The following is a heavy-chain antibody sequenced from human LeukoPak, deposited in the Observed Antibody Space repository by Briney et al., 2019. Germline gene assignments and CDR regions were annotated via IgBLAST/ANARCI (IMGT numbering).Heavy chain of an antibody. CDR2: IIPIFGTA. CDR1: GGTFSSYA. CDR3: AREIPHYDFWSGDAFDI. Sequence: ASVKVSFKASGGTFSSYATSWVRQAPGQGLEWMGGIIPIFGTANYAQKFQGRVTITADESTSTAYMELSSLRSEDTAVYYCAREIPHYDFWSGDAFDIWGQGTMVTVSS. D-gene: IGHD3-3*01. V-gene: IGHV1-69*13. J-gene: IGHJ3*02.